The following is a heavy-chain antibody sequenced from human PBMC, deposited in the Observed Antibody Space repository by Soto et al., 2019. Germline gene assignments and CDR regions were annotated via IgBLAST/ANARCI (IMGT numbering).Heavy chain of an antibody. V-gene: IGHV4-39*01. CDR2: IYYSGNT. CDR1: GGSISSSSYY. Sequence: SETLSLTCTVSGGSISSSSYYWGWIRQPPGKGLEWIGSIYYSGNTYYNPSLKSRVTISVDTSKNQFSLKLISVTAADTAVYYCARNVVVPAPAAFDIWGQGTTVTVSS. D-gene: IGHD2-2*01. J-gene: IGHJ3*02. CDR3: ARNVVVPAPAAFDI.